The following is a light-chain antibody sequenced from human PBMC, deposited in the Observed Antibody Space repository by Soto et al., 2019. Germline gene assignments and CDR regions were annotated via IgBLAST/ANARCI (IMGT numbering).Light chain of an antibody. V-gene: IGLV2-14*03. CDR2: DVS. J-gene: IGLJ1*01. CDR1: SSDVGGYNY. CDR3: SSYTSSTLYYV. Sequence: QSALTQPASVSGSPGQSITISCTGTSSDVGGYNYVSWYQHHPGKAPKLMIYDVSNRPSGVSNRFSGSKSGNTASLTISGLQAEDEADYYCSSYTSSTLYYVFGTGTQLTVL.